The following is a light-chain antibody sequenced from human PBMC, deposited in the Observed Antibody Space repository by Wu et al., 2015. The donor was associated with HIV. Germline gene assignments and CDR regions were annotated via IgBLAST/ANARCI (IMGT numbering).Light chain of an antibody. CDR2: GAA. CDR1: QSISSH. J-gene: IGKJ5*01. Sequence: EIVMTQSPATLSVSPGERITLSCRASQSISSHLAWYQQSPGQAPRLLFYGAATRAAGTPARFSGSGSGTEFTLTISNLQSEDFAVYYCQQYNRPPITFGQGTRLDIK. CDR3: QQYNRPPIT. V-gene: IGKV3-15*01.